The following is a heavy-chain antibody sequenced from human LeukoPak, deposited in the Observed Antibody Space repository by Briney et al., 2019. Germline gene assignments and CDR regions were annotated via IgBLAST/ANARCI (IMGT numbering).Heavy chain of an antibody. CDR3: ARNIVPAAVNYYYYGMDV. CDR2: ISSSGSTI. V-gene: IGHV3-48*03. CDR1: GFTFSSYE. Sequence: PGGSLRLSCAASGFTFSSYEMNWVRQAPGKGLEWVSHISSSGSTIYYADCVKGRLTISRDNAKNSLYLQMNSLRAEDTAVYYCARNIVPAAVNYYYYGMDVWGKGTTVTVSS. D-gene: IGHD2-2*01. J-gene: IGHJ6*04.